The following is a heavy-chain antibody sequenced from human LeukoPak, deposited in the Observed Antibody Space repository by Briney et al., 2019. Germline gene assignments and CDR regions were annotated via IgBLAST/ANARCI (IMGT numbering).Heavy chain of an antibody. J-gene: IGHJ4*02. D-gene: IGHD1-7*01. CDR3: ATEGWNYGRGYFEY. V-gene: IGHV1-3*03. CDR1: GYIFTSYA. Sequence: GASVKVSCKAYGYIFTSYARHWVRQAPGQRLEWMGWINAGNGNTKYSQEFQGRVTITRDTSASTVYMELSSLRSEDMAVYYCATEGWNYGRGYFEYWGQGTLVTVSS. CDR2: INAGNGNT.